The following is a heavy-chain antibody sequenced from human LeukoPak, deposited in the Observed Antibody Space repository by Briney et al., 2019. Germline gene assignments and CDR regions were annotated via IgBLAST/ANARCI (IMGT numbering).Heavy chain of an antibody. Sequence: GGSLRLSCAASGFTFSNYAMSWVRQAPGKGLEGVSSISDSGRNTYYADSVKGRFTISRDNSKNTMFLQMNSLRPDDTAVYYCASSHYDFWSGYSAWGQGTLVTVSS. CDR2: ISDSGRNT. V-gene: IGHV3-23*01. CDR1: GFTFSNYA. J-gene: IGHJ5*02. CDR3: ASSHYDFWSGYSA. D-gene: IGHD3-3*01.